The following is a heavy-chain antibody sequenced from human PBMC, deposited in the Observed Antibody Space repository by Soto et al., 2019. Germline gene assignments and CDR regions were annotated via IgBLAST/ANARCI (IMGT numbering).Heavy chain of an antibody. CDR3: AKTYSSGWPDFDY. J-gene: IGHJ4*02. Sequence: QVQLVESGGGVVQPGRSLRLSCAASGFTFSSYGMHWVRQAPGKGLERVAVISYDGSNKYYADSVKGRFTISRDNSKNTLYLQMNSLRAEDTAVYYCAKTYSSGWPDFDYWGQGTLVTVSS. D-gene: IGHD6-19*01. V-gene: IGHV3-30*18. CDR2: ISYDGSNK. CDR1: GFTFSSYG.